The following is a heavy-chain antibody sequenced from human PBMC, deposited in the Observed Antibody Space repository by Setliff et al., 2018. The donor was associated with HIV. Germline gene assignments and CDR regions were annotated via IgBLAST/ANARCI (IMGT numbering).Heavy chain of an antibody. CDR2: INTNTGNP. J-gene: IGHJ6*03. V-gene: IGHV7-4-1*01. D-gene: IGHD3-3*01. CDR3: TRDHTPPPNYDFWSGQIDLRNIFYHMDV. CDR1: GYTFTSYA. Sequence: GASVKVSCKASGYTFTSYAMNWVRQAPGQGLEWMGWINTNTGNPTYAQGFTGRFVFSLDTSVSTAYLQICSLKAEDTAVYYCTRDHTPPPNYDFWSGQIDLRNIFYHMDVWGTGSPVTVSS.